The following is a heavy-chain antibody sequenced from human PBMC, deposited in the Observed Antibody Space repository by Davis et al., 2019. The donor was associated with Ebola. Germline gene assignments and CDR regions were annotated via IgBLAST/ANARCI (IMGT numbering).Heavy chain of an antibody. V-gene: IGHV3-23*01. CDR2: ISDSGGNT. CDR3: ARAATVSLVYYFDY. Sequence: GESLKISCAASGFTFSSYAMSWVRQAPGKGLEWVSTISDSGGNTYYADSLKGRFTISRDNSKNTLYLQMNSLRAEDTAVYYCARAATVSLVYYFDYWGQGTLVTVSS. D-gene: IGHD4-17*01. J-gene: IGHJ4*02. CDR1: GFTFSSYA.